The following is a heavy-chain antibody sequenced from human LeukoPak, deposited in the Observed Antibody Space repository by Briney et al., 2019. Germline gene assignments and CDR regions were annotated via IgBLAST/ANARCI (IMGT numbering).Heavy chain of an antibody. Sequence: PSETLSLTCTVSGGSISSSSYYWGWIRQPPGKGLEWIGSIYYSGSTYYNPSLKSRVTISVDTSKNQFSLKLSSVTAADTAVYYCARRTDYYDSSGYYIDAFDIWGQGTMVTVSS. D-gene: IGHD3-22*01. J-gene: IGHJ3*02. CDR3: ARRTDYYDSSGYYIDAFDI. V-gene: IGHV4-39*01. CDR1: GGSISSSSYY. CDR2: IYYSGST.